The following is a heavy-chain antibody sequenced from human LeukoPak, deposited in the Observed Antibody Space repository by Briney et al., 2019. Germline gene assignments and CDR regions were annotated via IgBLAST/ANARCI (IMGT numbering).Heavy chain of an antibody. CDR1: GGSISSSSSY. J-gene: IGHJ4*02. D-gene: IGHD6-13*01. V-gene: IGHV4-39*01. CDR3: ARLPAASFDY. Sequence: KPSETLSLTCTVSGGSISSSSSYWGWIRQPPGKGLEWIGSIYYSGSTYYNPSLNSRVSMSVDTSKNQFSLKLTSVTAADTAVYYCARLPAASFDYWGQGTLVTVSS. CDR2: IYYSGST.